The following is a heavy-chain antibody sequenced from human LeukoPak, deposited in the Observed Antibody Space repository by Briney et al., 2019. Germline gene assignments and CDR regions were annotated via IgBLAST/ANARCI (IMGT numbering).Heavy chain of an antibody. J-gene: IGHJ3*02. V-gene: IGHV4-34*01. Sequence: SETLSLTCAVYGGSFSGYYWSWIRQPPGKGLEWIGETNHSGSTNYNPSLKSRVTISVDTSKNQFSLKLSSVTAADTAVYYCARADPDAFDIWGQGTMVTVSS. CDR1: GGSFSGYY. CDR2: TNHSGST. CDR3: ARADPDAFDI.